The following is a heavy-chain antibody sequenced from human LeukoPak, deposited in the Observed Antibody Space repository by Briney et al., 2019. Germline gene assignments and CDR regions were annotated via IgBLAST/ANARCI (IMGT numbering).Heavy chain of an antibody. V-gene: IGHV3-7*01. CDR1: GFTFSSYW. D-gene: IGHD4-17*01. J-gene: IGHJ4*02. CDR2: IKQDGSEK. CDR3: ARDGPYAPHYFDY. Sequence: PGGSLRLPCAASGFTFSSYWMSWVRQAPGKGLEWVANIKQDGSEKYYVDSVKGRFTISRDNAKNSLYLQMNSLRAEDTAVYYCARDGPYAPHYFDYWGQGTLVTVSS.